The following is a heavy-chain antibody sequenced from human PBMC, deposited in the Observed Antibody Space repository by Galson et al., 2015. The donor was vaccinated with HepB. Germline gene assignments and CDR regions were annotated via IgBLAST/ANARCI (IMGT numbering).Heavy chain of an antibody. CDR1: GFIYSNYG. D-gene: IGHD3-3*01. Sequence: SLRLSCAASGFIYSNYGLHWVRQAPGKGLEWVAAIAYDGSDKYYTDSVKGRFSISRANSNDTLYLQMNSLRAEDTAVYYCAKDALRFLEYLLYYMDVWCKGTTVTVSS. V-gene: IGHV3-30*18. CDR2: IAYDGSDK. J-gene: IGHJ6*03. CDR3: AKDALRFLEYLLYYMDV.